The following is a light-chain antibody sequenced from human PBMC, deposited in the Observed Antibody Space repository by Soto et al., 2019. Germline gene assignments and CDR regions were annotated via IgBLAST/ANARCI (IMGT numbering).Light chain of an antibody. CDR2: DND. J-gene: IGLJ2*01. Sequence: QSALTQPPSVSAAPGQRVSISCSGRTSNIGANYVSWYQHLPRTTPKVLIYDNDKRPSDIPARFSASKSGTSATLDISGLQTGDEAVYFCASWDGRLTTVVFGGGTKVTVL. CDR3: ASWDGRLTTVV. CDR1: TSNIGANY. V-gene: IGLV1-51*01.